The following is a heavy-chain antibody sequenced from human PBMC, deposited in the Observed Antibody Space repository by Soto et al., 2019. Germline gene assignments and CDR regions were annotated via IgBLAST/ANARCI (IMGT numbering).Heavy chain of an antibody. V-gene: IGHV4-39*01. CDR2: IYYSGST. CDR3: ARYYCGTLGFEYFDY. CDR1: GGSISSSSYY. Sequence: QLQLQESGPGLVKPSETLSLTCTVSGGSISSSSYYWGWIRQPPGKGLEWIGSIYYSGSTYYNPSLKSRVTRAVYTAKNQFSLKLSAVTAADTAVYCCARYYCGTLGFEYFDYLGQGTLLTVSS. D-gene: IGHD2-21*01. J-gene: IGHJ4*02.